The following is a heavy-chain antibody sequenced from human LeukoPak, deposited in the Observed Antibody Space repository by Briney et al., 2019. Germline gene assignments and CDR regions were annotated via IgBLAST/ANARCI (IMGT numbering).Heavy chain of an antibody. V-gene: IGHV1-2*02. CDR3: ARRTTGTTGTYYFDY. CDR2: INPNSGGT. CDR1: GYTFTGYY. Sequence: ASVKVSCKASGYTFTGYYMHWVRQALGQGLEWMGWINPNSGGTNYAQKFQGRVTMTMDTSISTAYMELSRLRSDDTAVYYCARRTTGTTGTYYFDYWGQGTLVTVSS. D-gene: IGHD1-1*01. J-gene: IGHJ4*02.